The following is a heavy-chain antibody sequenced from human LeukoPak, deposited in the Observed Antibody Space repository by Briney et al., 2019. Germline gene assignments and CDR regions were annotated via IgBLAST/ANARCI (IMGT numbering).Heavy chain of an antibody. J-gene: IGHJ3*02. V-gene: IGHV3-11*04. CDR2: ISSSGSTI. Sequence: GGSLRLSCAASGFTFSDYYMSWIRQAPGKGLEWVSYISSSGSTIYYADSVKGRFTISRDNAKNSLYLQMNSLRAEDTAVYYCARDSYCSSTSCYLPAFDIWGQGTMVTVS. CDR3: ARDSYCSSTSCYLPAFDI. D-gene: IGHD2-2*01. CDR1: GFTFSDYY.